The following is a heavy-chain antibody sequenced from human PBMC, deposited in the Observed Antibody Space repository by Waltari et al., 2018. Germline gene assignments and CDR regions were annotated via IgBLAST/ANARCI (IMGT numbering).Heavy chain of an antibody. J-gene: IGHJ5*02. CDR2: INPSGGST. CDR1: GYTFTGYY. V-gene: IGHV1-46*03. Sequence: QVQLEQSGAEVKKPGASVKVSCKASGYTFTGYYMHWVRQAPGQGLEWMGIINPSGGSTSYAQKFQGRITLTRDTSTSTFYMDLSGLRLDDTAVYYCTRRYSSGSFDPWGQGTLVTVSS. CDR3: TRRYSSGSFDP. D-gene: IGHD2-15*01.